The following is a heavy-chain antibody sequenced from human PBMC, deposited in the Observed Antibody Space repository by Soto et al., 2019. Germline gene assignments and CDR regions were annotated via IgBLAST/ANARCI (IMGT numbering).Heavy chain of an antibody. CDR2: IYYSGSS. CDR3: ARGGALCPGYFVS. CDR1: GGSISGDYY. V-gene: IGHV4-30-4*08. D-gene: IGHD3-16*01. Sequence: QVRLHESGPGLVKPSQTLSLTCSVSGGSISGDYYWSWIRQSPEKGLEWIGYIYYSGSSYSNPALQSRLSMSLDTSQNQFSLKLRSVTAADTAVYYCARGGALCPGYFVSWGQGALVAVSS. J-gene: IGHJ4*02.